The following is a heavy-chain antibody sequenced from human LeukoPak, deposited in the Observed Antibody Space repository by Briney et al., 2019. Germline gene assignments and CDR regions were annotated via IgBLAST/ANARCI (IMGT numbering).Heavy chain of an antibody. D-gene: IGHD1-26*01. CDR1: GYTFTSYA. V-gene: IGHV1-3*01. Sequence: ASVKVSCKASGYTFTSYAMHWVRQAPGQRLEWMGWINAGNGNTKYSQKFQGRVTITRDTSASTAYMELSRLRSDDTAVYYCARSSPIVGATYWGQGTLVTVSS. CDR2: INAGNGNT. CDR3: ARSSPIVGATY. J-gene: IGHJ4*02.